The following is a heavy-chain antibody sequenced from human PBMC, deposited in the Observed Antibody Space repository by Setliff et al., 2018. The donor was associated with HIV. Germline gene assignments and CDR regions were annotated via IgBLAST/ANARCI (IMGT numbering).Heavy chain of an antibody. CDR3: AKDHYGMDV. J-gene: IGHJ6*02. V-gene: IGHV3-30*01. Sequence: PGGSLRLSCAASGFIFSSYAVHWVRQAPGKGLEWVAVMSYDGNNKYYADSVKGRFTISRDNSKNTLYLQMNSLRAEDTAVYYCAKDHYGMDVWGQGTTVTVSS. CDR2: MSYDGNNK. CDR1: GFIFSSYA.